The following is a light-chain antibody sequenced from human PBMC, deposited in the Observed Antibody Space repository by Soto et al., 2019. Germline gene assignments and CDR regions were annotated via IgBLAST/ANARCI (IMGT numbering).Light chain of an antibody. J-gene: IGKJ2*01. CDR2: WAS. CDR3: HQYYSIPYT. CDR1: QSLLYSSDNRNY. V-gene: IGKV4-1*01. Sequence: DIVMTQSPDSLAVSLGGWAAINCKSSQSLLYSSDNRNYLAWYQQKPGQPPKLLIYWASTRESGVPDRFTGSGSGTDFTITITSLQAEDVAVYYCHQYYSIPYTFGQGTKLEIK.